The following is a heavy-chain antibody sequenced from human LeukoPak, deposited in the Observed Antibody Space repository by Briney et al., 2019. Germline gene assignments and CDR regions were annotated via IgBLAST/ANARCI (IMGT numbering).Heavy chain of an antibody. Sequence: SETLSLTCAVYGGSFSGYYWSWIRQPPGKGLEWIGEINHSGSTNYNPSLKSRVAISVDTSKNQFSLKLSSVTAADTAVYYCAREGGGIAVAGYALYYMDVWGKGTTVTVSS. CDR3: AREGGGIAVAGYALYYMDV. CDR1: GGSFSGYY. J-gene: IGHJ6*03. CDR2: INHSGST. D-gene: IGHD6-19*01. V-gene: IGHV4-34*01.